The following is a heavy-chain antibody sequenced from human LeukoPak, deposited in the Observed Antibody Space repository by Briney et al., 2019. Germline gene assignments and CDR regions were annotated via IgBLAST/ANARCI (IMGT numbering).Heavy chain of an antibody. V-gene: IGHV1-18*04. CDR1: GYTFTSYY. CDR2: ISAYKGNT. Sequence: ASVKVSCKASGYTFTSYYMHWVRQAPGQGLEWMGWISAYKGNTNYAQNFQGRVTMTTDTSTSTAYMELRSLRSDDTAVYYCAREVSEGFGERVIDAFDIWGQGTMVTVSS. J-gene: IGHJ3*02. D-gene: IGHD3-10*01. CDR3: AREVSEGFGERVIDAFDI.